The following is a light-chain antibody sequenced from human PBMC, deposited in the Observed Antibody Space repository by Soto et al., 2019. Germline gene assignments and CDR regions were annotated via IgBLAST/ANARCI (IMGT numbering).Light chain of an antibody. CDR2: GAS. V-gene: IGKV3-15*01. J-gene: IGKJ4*01. CDR1: QSVRSN. Sequence: EVVLTPSLGTLFLSPVERATLSCRASQSVRSNLAWYQQTPGQAPRLLIYGASTRATGIPARFSGSGSGTEFTLTSSSLQPEDFAVYYCQHYDHSPRTFGGGTKVDIK. CDR3: QHYDHSPRT.